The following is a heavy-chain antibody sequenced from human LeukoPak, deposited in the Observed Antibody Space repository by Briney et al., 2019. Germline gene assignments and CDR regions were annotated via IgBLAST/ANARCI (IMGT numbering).Heavy chain of an antibody. CDR2: IGSSGSTI. CDR1: GFTFSSYE. CDR3: ASFLLYYDILTGEESFFDY. Sequence: GGSLRLSCTASGFTFSSYEMNWVRQAPGKGLEWVSYIGSSGSTIYYADSVKGRFTISRDSAKNSLYLQMNSLRAEDTAVYYCASFLLYYDILTGEESFFDYWGQGTLVTVSS. J-gene: IGHJ4*02. D-gene: IGHD3-9*01. V-gene: IGHV3-48*03.